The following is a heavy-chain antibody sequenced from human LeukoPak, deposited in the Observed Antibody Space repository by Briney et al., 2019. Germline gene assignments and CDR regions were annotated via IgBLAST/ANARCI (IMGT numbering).Heavy chain of an antibody. V-gene: IGHV3-53*01. CDR3: ARDSVRYYDSSGKYFDY. J-gene: IGHJ4*02. CDR1: GFTVSSNY. D-gene: IGHD3-22*01. CDR2: FYSGGRT. Sequence: GGSLRLSRAACGFTVSSNYMSWVRQAPGKALEGGSVFYSGGRTYYADSVKGRFTISRDNSKNTLYLQMNTLRAEDTAVYYCARDSVRYYDSSGKYFDYWGQGTLVTVSS.